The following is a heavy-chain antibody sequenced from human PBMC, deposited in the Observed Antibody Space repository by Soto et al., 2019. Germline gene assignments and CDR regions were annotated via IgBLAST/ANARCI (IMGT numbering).Heavy chain of an antibody. J-gene: IGHJ2*01. Sequence: QVQLQESGPGLVKPSETLSLTCTVSGGSISGGGYYWSWIRQPPGKGLEWIGYTYDSGSTYYNTYLKGRISISVDTSKNPFYLRLSSVTAEDTAVYYCARDIIPLTTDWYFDHWGRGTLVTVSS. V-gene: IGHV4-30-4*01. CDR3: ARDIIPLTTDWYFDH. CDR1: GGSISGGGYY. CDR2: TYDSGST. D-gene: IGHD3-22*01.